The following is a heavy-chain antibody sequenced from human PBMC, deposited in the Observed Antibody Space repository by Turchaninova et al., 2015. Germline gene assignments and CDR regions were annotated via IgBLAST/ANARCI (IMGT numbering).Heavy chain of an antibody. Sequence: VQLLHSGAEVKGSEECLRISCKGSGDNFSSSWISWGRQMPGKGLEWMGKIDPRDSETKYSPSFQGHVSISADKSISTAYLQWRSLKASDTAIYYCAVTPNYYGSSGYFWSQGTPVTVSS. CDR1: GDNFSSSW. D-gene: IGHD6-19*01. CDR3: AVTPNYYGSSGYF. J-gene: IGHJ4*02. CDR2: IDPRDSET. V-gene: IGHV5-10-1*01.